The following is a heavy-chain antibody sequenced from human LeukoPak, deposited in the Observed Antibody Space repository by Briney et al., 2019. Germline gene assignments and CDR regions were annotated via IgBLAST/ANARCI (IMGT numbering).Heavy chain of an antibody. CDR3: ARVRIAAAGPYFQH. V-gene: IGHV3-7*01. Sequence: PGGSLRLSCAASGFTFDDYGMSWVRQAPGKGLEWVANIKQDGSEKYYVDSVKGRFTISRDNAKNSLYLQMNSLRAEDTAVYYCARVRIAAAGPYFQHWGQGTLVTVSS. CDR1: GFTFDDYG. J-gene: IGHJ1*01. D-gene: IGHD6-13*01. CDR2: IKQDGSEK.